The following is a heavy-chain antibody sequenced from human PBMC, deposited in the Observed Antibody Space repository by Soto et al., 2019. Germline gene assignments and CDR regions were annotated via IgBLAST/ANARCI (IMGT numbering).Heavy chain of an antibody. Sequence: EVQLLESGGGLVQPGGSLRLSCAASGFTFSSYAMSWVRQAPGKGLEWVSAISGSGGSTYYADSVKGRFTISRDNSKKTLYLQRNSLRAEDTAVCYWAERMVGGYFDLWGRGILVTVSS. CDR1: GFTFSSYA. D-gene: IGHD2-15*01. V-gene: IGHV3-23*01. CDR2: ISGSGGST. J-gene: IGHJ2*01. CDR3: AERMVGGYFDL.